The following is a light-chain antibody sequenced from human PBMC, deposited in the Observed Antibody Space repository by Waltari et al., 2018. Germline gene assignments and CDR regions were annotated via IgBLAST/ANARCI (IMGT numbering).Light chain of an antibody. Sequence: DIQMTQSPSTLSASVGDRVTITCRASQSISSWLAWYQQKPGKAHKLLIYNASSLESGVPSRFSGSGSGTEFTLTISSLQPDDFATYYCQRYNSYSVFGQGTKVEIK. CDR3: QRYNSYSV. CDR1: QSISSW. J-gene: IGKJ1*01. V-gene: IGKV1-5*03. CDR2: NAS.